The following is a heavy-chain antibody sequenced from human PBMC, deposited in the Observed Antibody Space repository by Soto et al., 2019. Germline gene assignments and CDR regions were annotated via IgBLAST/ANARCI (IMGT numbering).Heavy chain of an antibody. CDR3: ARGPFVCYPWSQARNYYYHGMDF. Sequence: SVKVSCKASGGTFSSYAISWVRQAPGQGLEWMGGIIPIFGTANYAQKFKGRVTITADESTSTDYMEMSSLRYEDTAVYYCARGPFVCYPWSQARNYYYHGMDFWGQGTLVTVSS. D-gene: IGHD1-26*01. V-gene: IGHV1-69*13. CDR1: GGTFSSYA. CDR2: IIPIFGTA. J-gene: IGHJ6*02.